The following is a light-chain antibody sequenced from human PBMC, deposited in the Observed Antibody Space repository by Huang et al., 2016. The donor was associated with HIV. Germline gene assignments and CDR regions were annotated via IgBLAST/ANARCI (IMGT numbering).Light chain of an antibody. CDR1: QNINTW. J-gene: IGKJ2*01. Sequence: DIQMTQSPSTLSASVGDRVTITCRASQNINTWLAWYQQKPGKAPDLLIYRASSLQVGVPSRFTGSRSGTEFTLTITSLQPDDLGTYYCQQYNTYLYTFGQGTKLEI. CDR3: QQYNTYLYT. V-gene: IGKV1-5*03. CDR2: RAS.